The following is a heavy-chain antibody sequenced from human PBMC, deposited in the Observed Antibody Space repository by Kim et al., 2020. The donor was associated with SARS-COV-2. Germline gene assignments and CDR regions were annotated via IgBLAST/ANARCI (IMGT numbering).Heavy chain of an antibody. V-gene: IGHV1-46*01. Sequence: ASVKVSCKASGYTFTSYYMHWVRQAPGQGLEWMGIINPSGGSTSYAQKFQGRVTMTRDTSTSTVYMELSSLRSEDTAVYYCARGGTVGAYYYYGMDVWGQGTTVTVSS. CDR2: INPSGGST. D-gene: IGHD1-26*01. CDR3: ARGGTVGAYYYYGMDV. J-gene: IGHJ6*02. CDR1: GYTFTSYY.